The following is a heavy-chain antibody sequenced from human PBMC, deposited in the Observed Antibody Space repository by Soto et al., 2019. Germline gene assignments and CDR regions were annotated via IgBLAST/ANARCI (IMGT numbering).Heavy chain of an antibody. CDR2: IMPIFRTP. CDR3: ARDKDRVQLGWNYDYMLDV. D-gene: IGHD1-7*01. CDR1: GGTFSNSA. J-gene: IGHJ6*02. Sequence: QVQLEQSGAEVKKPGSSVKVSCRASGGTFSNSALSWVRQAPGQGLEWIGGIMPIFRTPDYAQKFQGRVSITEVESISMAVREVSGRTRADTAVYEGARDKDRVQLGWNYDYMLDVWGQGTRVTVSS. V-gene: IGHV1-69*12.